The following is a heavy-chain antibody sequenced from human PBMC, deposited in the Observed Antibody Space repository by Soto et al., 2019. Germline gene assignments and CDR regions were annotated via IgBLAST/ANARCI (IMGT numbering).Heavy chain of an antibody. Sequence: SETLSLTCTVSGGSISSGGYYWSWIRQHPGKGLEWIGYIYYSGSTYYNPSLKSRVTISVDTSKNQFSLKLSSVTAADTAVYYCARDGLYYGDYLDYWGQGTLVTVSS. D-gene: IGHD4-17*01. CDR3: ARDGLYYGDYLDY. CDR1: GGSISSGGYY. V-gene: IGHV4-31*03. J-gene: IGHJ4*02. CDR2: IYYSGST.